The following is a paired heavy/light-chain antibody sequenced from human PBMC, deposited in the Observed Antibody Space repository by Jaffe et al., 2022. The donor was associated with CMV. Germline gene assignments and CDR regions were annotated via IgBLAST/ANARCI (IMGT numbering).Light chain of an antibody. CDR3: QQYNGYLYT. CDR1: QSITNW. Sequence: DIQMTQSPSTLSASVGDRVTITCRTSQSITNWLAWYQQKPGKAPKLLIYKASSLESGVPSRFSGSGFGTEFTLTISGLQPDDFATYYCQQYNGYLYTFGQGTKLEIK. CDR2: KAS. J-gene: IGKJ2*01. V-gene: IGKV1-5*03.
Heavy chain of an antibody. Sequence: QLQLQESGPGLVKPSETLSLSCTVSGGSVSSSSYYWGWIRQPPGKGLEWIGSIYYSGSTYYNPSLKSRLIISVDTSKNQFSLMLSSLTAADTAVYYCARHRLRRTMTVVVTPDWFDAWGQGTLVTVSS. CDR3: ARHRLRRTMTVVVTPDWFDA. CDR1: GGSVSSSSYY. J-gene: IGHJ5*02. CDR2: IYYSGST. D-gene: IGHD3-22*01. V-gene: IGHV4-39*01.